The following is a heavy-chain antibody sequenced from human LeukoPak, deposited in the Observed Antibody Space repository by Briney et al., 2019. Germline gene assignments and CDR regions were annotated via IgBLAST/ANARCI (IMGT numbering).Heavy chain of an antibody. CDR3: ARNRDGYNAPFDF. CDR1: GGSISSYY. D-gene: IGHD5-24*01. Sequence: SETLSLTCTVSGGSISSYYWSWIRQPPGKGLEWIGHIYYIGNTNYNPSLTSRVTISVDTSKNLFSLKLSSATAADTAVYYCARNRDGYNAPFDFWGQGTLVTVSS. CDR2: IYYIGNT. J-gene: IGHJ4*02. V-gene: IGHV4-59*08.